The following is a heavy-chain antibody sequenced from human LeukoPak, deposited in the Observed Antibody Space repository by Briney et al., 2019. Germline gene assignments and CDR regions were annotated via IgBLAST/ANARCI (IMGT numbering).Heavy chain of an antibody. CDR2: ITTSGVTT. V-gene: IGHV3-48*03. CDR1: GFTFRAYE. D-gene: IGHD3-10*01. Sequence: GGSLRLSCAASGFTFRAYEMSWVRQAPGKGPEWISYITTSGVTTYYTDSVKGRFTISRDNAKNSLDLQMNSLRAEDTAVYYCARDTMVRGVYFDYWGQGILVTVSS. CDR3: ARDTMVRGVYFDY. J-gene: IGHJ4*02.